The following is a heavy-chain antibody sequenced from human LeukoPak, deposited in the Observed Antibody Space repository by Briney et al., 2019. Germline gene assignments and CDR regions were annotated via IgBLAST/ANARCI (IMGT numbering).Heavy chain of an antibody. CDR3: ARVLTIGGMRFDS. CDR2: IFHSGST. J-gene: IGHJ4*02. V-gene: IGHV4-31*01. D-gene: IGHD3-10*01. CDR1: SGSISSGTHY. Sequence: SETLSLTCNVPSGSISSGTHYWSWVRQRPGKGLEWIGHIFHSGSTYYNPSLQSQTIISIDTSKNQFSLNLNSVTAADTAVYYCARVLTIGGMRFDSWGQGTLVTVSS.